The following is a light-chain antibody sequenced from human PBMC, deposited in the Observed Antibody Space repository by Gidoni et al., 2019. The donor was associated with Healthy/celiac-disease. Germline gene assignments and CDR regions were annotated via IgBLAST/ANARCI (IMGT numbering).Light chain of an antibody. CDR3: SSYAGSNNLV. CDR2: EVS. J-gene: IGLJ2*01. V-gene: IGLV2-8*01. CDR1: SSDVGGYNY. Sequence: GSPGQSVTISCTGTSSDVGGYNYVSWYQQHPGKAPKLMIYEVSKRPSGVPDRFSGSKSGNTASLTVSGLQAEDEADYYCSSYAGSNNLVFGGGTKLTVL.